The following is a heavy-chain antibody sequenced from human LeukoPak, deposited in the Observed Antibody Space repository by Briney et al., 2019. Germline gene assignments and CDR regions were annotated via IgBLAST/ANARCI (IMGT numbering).Heavy chain of an antibody. Sequence: ASVKVSCKASGYTFTAYYIHWVRQAPGQGLEWMGWINPNSGGTNYAQKFQGRVTMTRDTSISTAYMELSRLRSDDTAVYYCARLTYYYDSSGYYSFDYWGQGTLVTVSS. J-gene: IGHJ4*02. D-gene: IGHD3-22*01. CDR2: INPNSGGT. V-gene: IGHV1-2*02. CDR1: GYTFTAYY. CDR3: ARLTYYYDSSGYYSFDY.